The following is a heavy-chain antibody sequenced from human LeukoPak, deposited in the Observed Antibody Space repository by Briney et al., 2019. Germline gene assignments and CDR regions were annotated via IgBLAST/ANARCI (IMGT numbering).Heavy chain of an antibody. J-gene: IGHJ4*02. V-gene: IGHV3-53*01. Sequence: GGSLRLSCAASGFTVSSNYMSWVRQAPGKGLEWVSAISITGGDTYYADSVKGRFTISRDNSKNTLYLQMNSLRAEDTAMYYCASEIRPNDYWGQGTLVTVSS. D-gene: IGHD4-17*01. CDR2: SITGGDT. CDR1: GFTVSSNY. CDR3: ASEIRPNDY.